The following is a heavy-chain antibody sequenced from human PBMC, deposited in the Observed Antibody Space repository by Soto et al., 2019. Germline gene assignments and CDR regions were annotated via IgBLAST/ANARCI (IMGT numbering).Heavy chain of an antibody. CDR3: TIDGRYCSSTSCYRRYMDV. J-gene: IGHJ6*03. D-gene: IGHD2-2*02. V-gene: IGHV3-15*01. CDR2: IKSKTDGGTT. Sequence: GGSLRLSCATSGFTFSNAWMSWVRQAPGKGLEWVGRIKSKTDGGTTDYAAPVKGRFTISRDDSKNTLYLQMNSLKTEDTAVYYCTIDGRYCSSTSCYRRYMDVWGKGTTVTVSS. CDR1: GFTFSNAW.